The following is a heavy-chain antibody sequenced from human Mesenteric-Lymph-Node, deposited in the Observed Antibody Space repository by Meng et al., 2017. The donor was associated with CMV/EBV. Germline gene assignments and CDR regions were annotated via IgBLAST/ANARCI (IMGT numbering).Heavy chain of an antibody. CDR2: IIPILGIA. CDR3: ASDSGAGPFDY. V-gene: IGHV1-69*10. J-gene: IGHJ4*02. Sequence: SVKVSCKASGYTFTSYGISWVRQAPGQGLEWMGGIIPILGIANYAQKFQGRVTITADKSTSTAYMELNSLRAEDTAVYYCASDSGAGPFDYWGQGTLVTVSS. CDR1: GYTFTSYG. D-gene: IGHD3-10*01.